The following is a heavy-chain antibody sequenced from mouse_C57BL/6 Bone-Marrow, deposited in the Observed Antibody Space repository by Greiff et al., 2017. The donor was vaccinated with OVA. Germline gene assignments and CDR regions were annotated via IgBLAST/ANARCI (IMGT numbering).Heavy chain of an antibody. Sequence: QVHVKQSGAELVRPGTSVKVSCKASGYAFTNYLIEWVKQRPGPGLEWIGVINPGSGGTNYNEKFKGKATLTADKSSSTAYMQLSSLTSEDSAVYFCARRVTRDYAMDYWGQGTSVTVSS. CDR3: ARRVTRDYAMDY. J-gene: IGHJ4*01. D-gene: IGHD2-2*01. CDR2: INPGSGGT. CDR1: GYAFTNYL. V-gene: IGHV1-54*01.